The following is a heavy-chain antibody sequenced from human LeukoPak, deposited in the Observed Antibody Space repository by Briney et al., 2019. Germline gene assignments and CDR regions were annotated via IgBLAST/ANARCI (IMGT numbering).Heavy chain of an antibody. Sequence: ASVKVSCKASGYTFTSHGISWVRQAPGQGLEWMGIINPSGGSTSYAQKFQGRVTMTRDMSTSTVYMELSSLRSEDTAVYYCARVYEYGDYFDYWGQGTLVTVSS. D-gene: IGHD4-17*01. CDR1: GYTFTSHG. CDR2: INPSGGST. V-gene: IGHV1-46*01. J-gene: IGHJ4*02. CDR3: ARVYEYGDYFDY.